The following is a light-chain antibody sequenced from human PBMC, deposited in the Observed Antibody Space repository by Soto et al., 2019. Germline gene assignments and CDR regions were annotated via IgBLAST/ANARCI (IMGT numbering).Light chain of an antibody. J-gene: IGKJ3*01. CDR2: AAS. CDR3: ERYDTLPGT. Sequence: DIQMTQSPISLSASVGDRVTITCRASQGISNYVAWYQQKPGKVPSLLIYAASMLQSGVPSRFSGSGSGTYFTLTISSLQPEDVATYYCERYDTLPGTFGPGTKVDI. CDR1: QGISNY. V-gene: IGKV1-27*01.